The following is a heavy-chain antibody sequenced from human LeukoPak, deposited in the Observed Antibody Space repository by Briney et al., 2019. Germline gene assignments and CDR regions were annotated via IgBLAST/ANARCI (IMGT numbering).Heavy chain of an antibody. J-gene: IGHJ6*04. V-gene: IGHV3-23*01. CDR3: AKVGGTSDYYGMDV. Sequence: PGGSLRLSCAASGFTFSSYAISWVRQAPGKGLEWVSAISGSGGSTYYADSVKGRFTISRDNSKNTLYLQMNSLRAEDTAVYYCAKVGGTSDYYGMDVWGKGTTVTVSS. D-gene: IGHD2-2*01. CDR1: GFTFSSYA. CDR2: ISGSGGST.